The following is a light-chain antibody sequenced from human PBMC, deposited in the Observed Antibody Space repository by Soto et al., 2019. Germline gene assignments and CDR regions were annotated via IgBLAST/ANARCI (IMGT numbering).Light chain of an antibody. J-gene: IGKJ1*01. CDR1: QTIVGTY. Sequence: PGARATLSCRASQTIVGTYLAWYQQKPGQAPRLLIYGASSRASGTPDRFSGGGSGTDFTLTINRLEPEDSAVYYCQLGGFGQGTKVEI. V-gene: IGKV3-20*01. CDR3: QLGG. CDR2: GAS.